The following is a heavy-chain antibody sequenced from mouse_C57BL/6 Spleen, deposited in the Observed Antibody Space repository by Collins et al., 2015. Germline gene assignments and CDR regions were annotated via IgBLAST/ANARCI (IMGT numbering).Heavy chain of an antibody. J-gene: IGHJ1*03. D-gene: IGHD1-1*01. Sequence: QRELQQSGAELVRPGSSVKLSCKDSYFAFMASAMHWVKERPGHGLEWIGSFTMYSDATECSENFKGKATLTANTSSNTAYMELSSLTSEDSAVYYCARSGTTVVDWYFDVWGTGTTVTVSS. V-gene: IGHV1-49*01. CDR2: FTMYSDAT. CDR1: YFAFMASA. CDR3: ARSGTTVVDWYFDV.